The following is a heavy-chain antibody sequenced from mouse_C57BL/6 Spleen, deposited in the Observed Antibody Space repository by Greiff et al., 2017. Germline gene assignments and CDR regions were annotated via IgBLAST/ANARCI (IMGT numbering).Heavy chain of an antibody. D-gene: IGHD1-1*01. Sequence: EVHLVESGGDLVKPGGSLKLSCAASGFTFSSYGMSWVRQTPDKRLEWVATISSGGSYTYYPDSVKGRFTISRDNAKNTLYLQMSSLKSEDTAMYYCASGGYYGSSYPYYFDYWGQGTTLTVSS. J-gene: IGHJ2*01. CDR3: ASGGYYGSSYPYYFDY. CDR1: GFTFSSYG. V-gene: IGHV5-6*01. CDR2: ISSGGSYT.